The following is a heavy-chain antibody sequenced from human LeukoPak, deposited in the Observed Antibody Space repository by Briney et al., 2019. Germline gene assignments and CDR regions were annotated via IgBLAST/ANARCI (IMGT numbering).Heavy chain of an antibody. V-gene: IGHV3-33*01. D-gene: IGHD3-16*01. Sequence: GRSLRLSCAASGFTFSSYGMHWVRQAPGKGLEWVAVIWYDGSNKYYADSVKGRFTISRDNSKNTLYLQVNSLRAEDTAVYYCARGQGGGKYYFDYWGQGTLVTVSS. J-gene: IGHJ4*02. CDR2: IWYDGSNK. CDR3: ARGQGGGKYYFDY. CDR1: GFTFSSYG.